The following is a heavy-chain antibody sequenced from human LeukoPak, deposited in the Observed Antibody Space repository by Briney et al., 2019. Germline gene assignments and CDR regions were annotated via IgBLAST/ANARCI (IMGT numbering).Heavy chain of an antibody. CDR1: GFTFSSYS. J-gene: IGHJ6*02. D-gene: IGHD4-23*01. V-gene: IGHV3-21*01. Sequence: PGGSLRLSCAASGFTFSSYSMNWVRQAPGRGREWVSSISSSGNYIYYADSVKGRFTISRDNAKNSLYLQMNSLRAEDTAVYYCARDPYYGSNSRYYYYYGMDVWGQGTTVTVSS. CDR2: ISSSGNYI. CDR3: ARDPYYGSNSRYYYYYGMDV.